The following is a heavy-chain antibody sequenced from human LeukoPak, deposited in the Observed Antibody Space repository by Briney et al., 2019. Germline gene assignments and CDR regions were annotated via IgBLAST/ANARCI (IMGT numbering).Heavy chain of an antibody. Sequence: SVKVSCKASGGTFSSYAISWVRQAPGQGLEWMGGIIPIFGTANYAQKFQGRVTITTDESTSTAYMELSSLRSEDTAVYYCARGGPYSSSWDNWFDPWGQGTLVTVSS. CDR3: ARGGPYSSSWDNWFDP. CDR1: GGTFSSYA. CDR2: IIPIFGTA. V-gene: IGHV1-69*05. J-gene: IGHJ5*02. D-gene: IGHD6-13*01.